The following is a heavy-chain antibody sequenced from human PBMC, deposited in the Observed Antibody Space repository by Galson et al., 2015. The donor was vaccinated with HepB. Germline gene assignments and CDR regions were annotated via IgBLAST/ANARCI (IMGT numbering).Heavy chain of an antibody. CDR2: ISYDGSNK. CDR1: GFTFSSYG. J-gene: IGHJ4*02. Sequence: SLRLSCAASGFTFSSYGMHWVRQAPGKGLEWVAVISYDGSNKYYADSVKGRFTISRDNFKNTLYLQMNSLRAEDTAVYRCAKWGPETPPGKGDYWGQGTLVTVSS. D-gene: IGHD1-14*01. CDR3: AKWGPETPPGKGDY. V-gene: IGHV3-30*18.